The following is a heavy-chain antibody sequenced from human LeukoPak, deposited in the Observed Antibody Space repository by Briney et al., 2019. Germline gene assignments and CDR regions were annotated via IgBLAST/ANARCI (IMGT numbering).Heavy chain of an antibody. V-gene: IGHV4-34*12. J-gene: IGHJ3*02. Sequence: NTSETLSLTCAVYGGSFSGYYWRWVRQPPGKGLEWVGEIIHSGSTNYNPSLKSRVTISVDTSKNQFSLKLSSVTAADTAVYYCAGVDTAMVIDAFDIWGQGTMVTVSS. CDR3: AGVDTAMVIDAFDI. D-gene: IGHD5-18*01. CDR1: GGSFSGYY. CDR2: IIHSGST.